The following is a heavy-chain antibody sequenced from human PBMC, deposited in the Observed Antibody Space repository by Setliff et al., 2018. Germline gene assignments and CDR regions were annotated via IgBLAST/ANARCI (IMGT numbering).Heavy chain of an antibody. CDR2: IHYSGST. CDR1: GGSISSSYYY. J-gene: IGHJ4*02. CDR3: ARESRYYYDNLGTLDY. Sequence: KPSETLSLTCAVSGGSISSSYYYWGWIRQPPGKGLEWIGSIHYSGSTNYNPSLKSRVTISMDTSKNQFSLKLSSVTAADTAVYYCARESRYYYDNLGTLDYWGQGTLVTVSS. V-gene: IGHV4-39*07. D-gene: IGHD3-22*01.